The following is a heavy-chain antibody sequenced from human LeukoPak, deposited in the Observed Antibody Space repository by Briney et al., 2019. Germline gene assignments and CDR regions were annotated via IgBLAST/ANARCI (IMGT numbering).Heavy chain of an antibody. V-gene: IGHV3-30-3*01. Sequence: GGSLRLSCAASGFTFSSYAMHWVRQAPGKGLEWVAVISYDGSNKYYADSVKGRFTISRDNSKNTLYLQMNSLRAEDTAVYYCAVAATLHEKYFDYWGQGTLVTVSS. CDR1: GFTFSSYA. J-gene: IGHJ4*02. D-gene: IGHD2-15*01. CDR2: ISYDGSNK. CDR3: AVAATLHEKYFDY.